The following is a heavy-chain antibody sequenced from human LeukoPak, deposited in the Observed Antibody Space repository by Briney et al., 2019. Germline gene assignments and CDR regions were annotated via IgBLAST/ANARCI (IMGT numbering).Heavy chain of an antibody. D-gene: IGHD2-8*01. CDR3: ARDRYTNGVCYTFAY. J-gene: IGHJ4*02. CDR1: GFTFSTYS. CDR2: ISSSSSTI. V-gene: IGHV3-48*01. Sequence: GGSLRLSCAASGFTFSTYSMSWVRQAPGKGLEWVSYISSSSSTISYPDSVKGRFTISRDNAKNSLYLQMNNLRAEDTAVYYCARDRYTNGVCYTFAYWGQGTLVTVSS.